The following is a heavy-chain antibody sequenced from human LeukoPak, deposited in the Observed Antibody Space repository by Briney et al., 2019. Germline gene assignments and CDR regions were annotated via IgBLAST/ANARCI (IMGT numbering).Heavy chain of an antibody. J-gene: IGHJ5*02. V-gene: IGHV1-2*02. CDR1: GYTFTGYY. CDR3: ARDRFGVVVPAATNWFDP. CDR2: INPNSGGT. D-gene: IGHD2-2*01. Sequence: ASVKVSCKASGYTFTGYYMHWVRQAPGQGLEWVGWINPNSGGTNYAQKFQGRVTMTRDTSISTAYMELSRLRSDDTAVYYCARDRFGVVVPAATNWFDPWGQGTLVTVSS.